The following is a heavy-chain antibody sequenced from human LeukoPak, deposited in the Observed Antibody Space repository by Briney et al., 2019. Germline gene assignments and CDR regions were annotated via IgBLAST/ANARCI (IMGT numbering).Heavy chain of an antibody. D-gene: IGHD5-12*01. CDR2: ISSSSSYI. J-gene: IGHJ4*02. V-gene: IGHV3-21*01. CDR1: GFTFSVYS. Sequence: GGSLRLSCAASGFTFSVYSMTWVRQAPGKGLEWVSSISSSSSYIYYADSMKGRFTISRDNAKNSLYLQMNSLRAEDTAVYYCARDASGYDSFVYWGQGTLVTVSS. CDR3: ARDASGYDSFVY.